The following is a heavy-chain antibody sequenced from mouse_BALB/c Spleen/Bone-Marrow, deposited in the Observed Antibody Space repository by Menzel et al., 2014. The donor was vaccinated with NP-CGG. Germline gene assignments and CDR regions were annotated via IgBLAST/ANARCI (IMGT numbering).Heavy chain of an antibody. CDR2: IWSGGST. CDR1: GFSFPNYG. J-gene: IGHJ2*01. CDR3: ARNPVGRNFFDY. Sequence: QVHLQQPGPGLVQPSQSLSITCTVSGFSFPNYGVHWVRQSPGKGLEWLGVIWSGGSTDYNAAFISRLSITKDNSKSQVFFKMNSLQANDTAIYYCARNPVGRNFFDYWGQGTTLTVSS. D-gene: IGHD4-1*01. V-gene: IGHV2-2*02.